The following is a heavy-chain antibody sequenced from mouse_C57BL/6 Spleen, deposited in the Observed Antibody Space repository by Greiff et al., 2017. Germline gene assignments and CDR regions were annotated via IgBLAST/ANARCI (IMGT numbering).Heavy chain of an antibody. J-gene: IGHJ1*03. CDR2: ISSGSSTI. V-gene: IGHV5-17*01. CDR1: GFTFSDYG. CDR3: AKGERPWYFDV. Sequence: EVKLEESGGGLVKPGGSLKLSCAASGFTFSDYGMHWVRQAPEKGLEWVAYISSGSSTIYYADTVKGRFTISRDNAKNTLFLQMTSLRSEDTAMYYCAKGERPWYFDVWGTGTTVTVSS.